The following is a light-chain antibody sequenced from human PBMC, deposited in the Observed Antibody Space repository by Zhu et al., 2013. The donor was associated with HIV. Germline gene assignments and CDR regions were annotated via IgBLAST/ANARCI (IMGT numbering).Light chain of an antibody. CDR2: EVS. Sequence: QSALTQPPSASGSPGQSVTISCTGSGNDVTGYSYLSWYQQYPGKAPKLIIYEVSKRPSGVPDRFSAFKSGNTASLTISGLQADDEADYFCCSYTTQRAPYVFGGGTKVTVL. CDR3: CSYTTQRAPYV. CDR1: GNDVTGYSY. J-gene: IGLJ1*01. V-gene: IGLV2-8*01.